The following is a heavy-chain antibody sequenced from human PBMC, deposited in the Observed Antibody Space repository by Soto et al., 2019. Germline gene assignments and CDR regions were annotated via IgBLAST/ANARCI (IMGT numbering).Heavy chain of an antibody. CDR1: GGSISSGDYY. CDR3: ARERPDGARLDP. D-gene: IGHD6-6*01. Sequence: QVQLQESGPGLVKPSQTLSLTCTVSGGSISSGDYYWSWIRQPPGKGLEWIGYIYYSGSTYYNPSLNSRVTTSVDTSTTQFSLKLSSVTAADTAVYYCARERPDGARLDPWGQGTLVTVSS. V-gene: IGHV4-30-4*01. CDR2: IYYSGST. J-gene: IGHJ5*02.